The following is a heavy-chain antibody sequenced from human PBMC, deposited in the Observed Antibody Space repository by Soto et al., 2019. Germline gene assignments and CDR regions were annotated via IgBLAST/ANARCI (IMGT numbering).Heavy chain of an antibody. J-gene: IGHJ6*02. Sequence: QSQQISCKGSEYSFTSYWISWMRQMPGKGLEWMGRIDPSDSYTNYSPSFQGHVTISADKSISTAYLQWSSLKASDTAMYYCARLEKSSSSWNYGMDVCGQGTTVTVSS. V-gene: IGHV5-10-1*01. CDR2: IDPSDSYT. CDR3: ARLEKSSSSWNYGMDV. CDR1: EYSFTSYW. D-gene: IGHD6-13*01.